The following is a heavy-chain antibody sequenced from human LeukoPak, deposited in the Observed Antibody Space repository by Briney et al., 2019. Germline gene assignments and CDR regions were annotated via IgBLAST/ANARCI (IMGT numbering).Heavy chain of an antibody. CDR3: ARERVGASRHFDY. Sequence: SETLSLTCTVSGGSISSYYWSWIRQPPGRGLEWIGYIYYSGSTNYNPSLKSRVTISVDTSKNQFSLKLSSVTAADTAVYYCARERVGASRHFDYWGQGTLVTVSS. J-gene: IGHJ4*02. CDR2: IYYSGST. V-gene: IGHV4-59*01. D-gene: IGHD1-26*01. CDR1: GGSISSYY.